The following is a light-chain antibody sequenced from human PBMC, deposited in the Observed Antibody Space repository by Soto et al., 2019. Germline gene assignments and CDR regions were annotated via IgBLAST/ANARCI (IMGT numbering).Light chain of an antibody. CDR3: QSYDISLSGSV. J-gene: IGLJ2*01. V-gene: IGLV1-40*01. CDR2: GNS. Sequence: QSVLTQPPSVSGAPGQRVTISCTGSSSNIGAGYDVHWYQQLPGTAPKLLIYGNSNRPSGVPDRFSGSKSGTSASLAITGLQAEDEAAYYCQSYDISLSGSVFGGGNKLTVL. CDR1: SSNIGAGYD.